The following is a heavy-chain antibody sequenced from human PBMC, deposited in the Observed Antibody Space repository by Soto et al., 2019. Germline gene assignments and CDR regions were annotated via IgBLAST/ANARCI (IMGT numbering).Heavy chain of an antibody. CDR3: ARAAFRSGYYGYYYGMDV. J-gene: IGHJ6*02. D-gene: IGHD3-3*01. CDR2: IIPILGTP. Sequence: QVHLEQSGAAVKKPGSSVKVSCKASGGTFSTHALSWVRQAPGQGLEWLGGIIPILGTPNYAQKFQGRVTVTADEYPSTAYMEMSRVTSEDTAVYYCARAAFRSGYYGYYYGMDVWGQGTAVTVS. CDR1: GGTFSTHA. V-gene: IGHV1-69*01.